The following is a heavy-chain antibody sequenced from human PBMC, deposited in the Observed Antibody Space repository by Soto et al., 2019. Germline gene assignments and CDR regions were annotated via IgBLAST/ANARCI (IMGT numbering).Heavy chain of an antibody. CDR1: GYTFTSYG. CDR2: ISAYNGNT. D-gene: IGHD2-21*02. Sequence: ASVKVSCKASGYTFTSYGISWVRQAPGQGLEWMGWISAYNGNTNYAQKLQGRVTMTTDTSTSTAYMELRSMRSDDTAVYYGAIRKIGGYCVDYWGQGTLVTVSS. J-gene: IGHJ4*02. CDR3: AIRKIGGYCVDY. V-gene: IGHV1-18*01.